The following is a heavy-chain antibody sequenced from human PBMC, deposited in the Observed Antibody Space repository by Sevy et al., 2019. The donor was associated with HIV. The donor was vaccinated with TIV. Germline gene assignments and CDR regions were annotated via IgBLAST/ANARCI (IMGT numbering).Heavy chain of an antibody. CDR1: GFTFSSYW. D-gene: IGHD1-20*01. V-gene: IGHV3-7*01. CDR2: IKQDGSEK. J-gene: IGHJ5*02. Sequence: GESLKISCGASGFTFSSYWMSWVRQAPGKGLEWVANIKQDGSEKYYVDSVKGRFTISRDNAKNSLYLQMNSLRAEDTAVYYCARVGGITGTTLWWFDPWGQGTLVTVSS. CDR3: ARVGGITGTTLWWFDP.